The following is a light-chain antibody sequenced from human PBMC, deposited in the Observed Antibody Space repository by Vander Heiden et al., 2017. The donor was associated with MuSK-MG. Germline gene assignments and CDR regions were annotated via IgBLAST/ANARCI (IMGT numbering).Light chain of an antibody. CDR2: LNNDGSH. CDR1: SGHSTYD. J-gene: IGLJ3*02. CDR3: QTWGTATVV. V-gene: IGLV4-69*01. Sequence: QLVLTQSPSASASLGASVKLTCTLSSGHSTYDIAWHQQQPEKGTRDLMKLNNDGSHSKGDGIPDRFSGSSSGAERYLTISSLQSEDEAEYYCQTWGTATVVFGGGTKLTVV.